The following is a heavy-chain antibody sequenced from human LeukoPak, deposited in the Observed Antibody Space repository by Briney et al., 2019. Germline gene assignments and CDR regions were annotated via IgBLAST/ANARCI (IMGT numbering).Heavy chain of an antibody. V-gene: IGHV1-8*01. CDR1: GYTFTSYD. D-gene: IGHD1-26*01. Sequence: ASVKVSCKASGYTFTSYDINWVRQATGQGLERMGWMNPNSGNTGYAQKFQGRVTMTRDTSTSTVYMELSSLRSEDTAVYYCARRELAGSTAYFDYWGQGTLVTVSS. CDR2: MNPNSGNT. CDR3: ARRELAGSTAYFDY. J-gene: IGHJ4*02.